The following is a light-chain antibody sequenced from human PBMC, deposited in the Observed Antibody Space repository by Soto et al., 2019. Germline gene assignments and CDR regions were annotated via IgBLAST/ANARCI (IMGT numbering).Light chain of an antibody. Sequence: EIVLTQSPGTLSLSPGERATLSCRASQSVSSSYLAWYQQKPGLAPRLLIYGASSRATGIPDRFSGSGSGADFTLTISRLDPEDFSVYYCQHYVGSPPVTFGQGTKLEIK. CDR3: QHYVGSPPVT. CDR1: QSVSSSY. CDR2: GAS. J-gene: IGKJ2*01. V-gene: IGKV3-20*01.